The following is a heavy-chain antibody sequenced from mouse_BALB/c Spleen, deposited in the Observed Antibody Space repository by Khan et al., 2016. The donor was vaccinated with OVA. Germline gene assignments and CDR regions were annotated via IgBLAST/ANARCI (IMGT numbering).Heavy chain of an antibody. CDR1: GYTFTDYY. J-gene: IGHJ3*01. V-gene: IGHV1-77*01. Sequence: QVQLQQSGAELARPGASVKLSCKASGYTFTDYYINWVKQRTGQGLEWIGEISPGSGDTFYNEKFKGKATLTADKSSSTAYMQLSSLTSDAYAVYFCARRNYFGYTFAYWGQGTLVTVSA. CDR2: ISPGSGDT. D-gene: IGHD1-2*01. CDR3: ARRNYFGYTFAY.